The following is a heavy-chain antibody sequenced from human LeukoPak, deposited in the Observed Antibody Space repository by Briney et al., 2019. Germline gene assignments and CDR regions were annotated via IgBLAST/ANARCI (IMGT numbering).Heavy chain of an antibody. J-gene: IGHJ6*03. CDR3: ATNSRRPHQYYMDV. CDR2: INQDGSER. V-gene: IGHV3-7*01. D-gene: IGHD1-14*01. Sequence: GGSLRLSCVASGFTFVSHWMTWVRQAPGKGLEWVANINQDGSERYYVDSVKGRFTISRDNAKNSLYLQMTSLRVEDTAFYYCATNSRRPHQYYMDVWGKGTTVTVSS. CDR1: GFTFVSHW.